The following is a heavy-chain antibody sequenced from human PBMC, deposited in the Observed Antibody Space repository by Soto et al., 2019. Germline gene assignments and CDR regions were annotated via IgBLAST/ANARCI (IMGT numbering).Heavy chain of an antibody. D-gene: IGHD6-19*01. J-gene: IGHJ4*02. V-gene: IGHV3-30-3*01. CDR3: ARERAVAGAVDY. CDR2: ISYDGSNK. CDR1: GFTFSSYA. Sequence: QVQLVESGGGVVQPGRSLRLSCAASGFTFSSYAMHWVRQAPGKGLEWVAVISYDGSNKYYADSVKGRFTISRDNSKNTLYLQMNSLRAEDTAVYYCARERAVAGAVDYWGQGTLVTVSS.